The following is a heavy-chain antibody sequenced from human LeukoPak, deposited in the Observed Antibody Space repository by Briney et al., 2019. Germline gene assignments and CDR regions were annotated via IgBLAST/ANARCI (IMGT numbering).Heavy chain of an antibody. CDR1: GYTFTSYY. D-gene: IGHD3-9*01. J-gene: IGHJ4*02. Sequence: ASVKVSCKASGYTFTSYYMHWVRQAPGKGLEWMGGFDPEDGETIYAQKFQGRVTMTEDTSTDTAYMELSSLRSEDTAVYYCATDRYDILTAWGQGTLVTVSS. CDR3: ATDRYDILTA. V-gene: IGHV1-24*01. CDR2: FDPEDGET.